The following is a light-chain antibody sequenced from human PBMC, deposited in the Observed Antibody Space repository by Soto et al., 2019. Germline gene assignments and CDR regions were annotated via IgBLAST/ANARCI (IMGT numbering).Light chain of an antibody. CDR1: QSISGD. Sequence: DIQMTQSQSSLSASVGDRVTITCRASQSISGDLNWYRQKTGKAPKLLIYAASSLQSRVPSRFSGSGSGTDFTLTISSLRPEDFATDDCQQSYSTSWTFGQGTEVEFK. J-gene: IGKJ1*01. CDR3: QQSYSTSWT. CDR2: AAS. V-gene: IGKV1-39*01.